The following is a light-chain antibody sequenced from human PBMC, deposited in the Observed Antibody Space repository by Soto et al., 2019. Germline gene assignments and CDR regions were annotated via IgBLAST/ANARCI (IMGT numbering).Light chain of an antibody. V-gene: IGKV3-20*01. CDR2: GAS. J-gene: IGKJ4*01. CDR3: QQYDRSPLT. CDR1: QSVSSSF. Sequence: PGDRATLSCRASQSVSSSFLAWYQQKPGQAPRLLIYGASSRATGIPDRFSGSGSGTDFTLTISRLEPEDVAVYYCQQYDRSPLTFGGGTKVEIK.